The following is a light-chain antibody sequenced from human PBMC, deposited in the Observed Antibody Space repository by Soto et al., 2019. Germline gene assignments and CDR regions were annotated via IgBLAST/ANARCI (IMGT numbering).Light chain of an antibody. CDR1: QSVSSSF. Sequence: EIVLTQSPGTLSLSPGERATLSCRASQSVSSSFLAWYQQKPGQAPRLLIYGASSRATGIPDRFSGSGSGPAFTLTISRLEPEDFAVYYCQQYGRSPWTFGQGTKVEIK. CDR3: QQYGRSPWT. V-gene: IGKV3-20*01. J-gene: IGKJ1*01. CDR2: GAS.